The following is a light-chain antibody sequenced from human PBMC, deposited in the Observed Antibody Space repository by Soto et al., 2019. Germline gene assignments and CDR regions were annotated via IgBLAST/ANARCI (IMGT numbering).Light chain of an antibody. CDR3: RHYHGWPIT. Sequence: EIVLTQSPATLSVSPGERATLSCRASQSVGNTLAWYQQQPGQTPRLLIYGASTTATGIPARFSGSGSGTEFTLTISSLQSEDFAVYYCRHYHGWPITFGQGTRLEIK. CDR2: GAS. V-gene: IGKV3-15*01. CDR1: QSVGNT. J-gene: IGKJ5*01.